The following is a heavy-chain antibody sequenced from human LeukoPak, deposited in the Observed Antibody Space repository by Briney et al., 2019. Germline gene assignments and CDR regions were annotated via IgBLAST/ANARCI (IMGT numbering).Heavy chain of an antibody. V-gene: IGHV3-11*01. J-gene: IGHJ6*02. D-gene: IGHD1-26*01. CDR3: ARVPGHYYYYGMDV. Sequence: GGSLRLSCAASGFNFGDKFMSWIRQAPGKGLEWLSYISSNGRTIHYADSVKGRFTISRDNANKSLYLQMKNLGAGDTAVYYCARVPGHYYYYGMDVWGQGTTVIVSS. CDR1: GFNFGDKF. CDR2: ISSNGRTI.